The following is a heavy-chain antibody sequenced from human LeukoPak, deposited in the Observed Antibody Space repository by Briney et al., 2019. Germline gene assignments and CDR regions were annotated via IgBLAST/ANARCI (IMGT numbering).Heavy chain of an antibody. J-gene: IGHJ4*02. CDR3: ARLYCSSTSCQSCFDS. CDR2: INQDGGRK. V-gene: IGHV3-7*05. CDR1: GFTFSTYW. Sequence: AGGSLRLSCAASGFTFSTYWMTWVRQGPGKGLEWVANINQDGGRKYYVDSVKGRFTISRDNAKNSLYLQMNSLRAEDTAVYYCARLYCSSTSCQSCFDSWGQGTLVTVSS. D-gene: IGHD2-2*01.